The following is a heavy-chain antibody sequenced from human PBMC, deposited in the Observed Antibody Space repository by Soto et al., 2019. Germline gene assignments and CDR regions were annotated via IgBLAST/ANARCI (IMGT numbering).Heavy chain of an antibody. CDR3: ARTGMVVAATGAYRWFDP. Sequence: QEQLQESGPGLVKPSETLSLTCTVSGGSISSYYWSWIRQPPGKGLEWIGYIYYSGSTNYNPSLKSRVTLSVDTSKNQFSLKLGSVTAADTAVYYCARTGMVVAATGAYRWFDPWGQGTLVTVSS. J-gene: IGHJ5*02. CDR2: IYYSGST. D-gene: IGHD2-15*01. CDR1: GGSISSYY. V-gene: IGHV4-59*01.